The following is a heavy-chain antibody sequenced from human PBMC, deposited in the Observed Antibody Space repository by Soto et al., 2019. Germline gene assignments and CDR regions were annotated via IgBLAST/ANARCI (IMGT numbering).Heavy chain of an antibody. CDR2: FDPEDGET. Sequence: ASVKVSCKVSGYTLTELSMHWVRQAPGKGLEWMGGFDPEDGETIYAQKFQGRVTMTEDTSTDTAYMELSSLRSDDTAVYYCARDRGVAPPVAGNTHYYYYMDVWGKGTTVTVSS. D-gene: IGHD6-19*01. CDR1: GYTLTELS. CDR3: ARDRGVAPPVAGNTHYYYYMDV. J-gene: IGHJ6*03. V-gene: IGHV1-24*01.